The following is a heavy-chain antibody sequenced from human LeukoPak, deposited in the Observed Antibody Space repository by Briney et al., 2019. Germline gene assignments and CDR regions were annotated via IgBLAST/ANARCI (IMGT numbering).Heavy chain of an antibody. J-gene: IGHJ4*02. CDR2: IIPILGIA. CDR3: ARAHDQLEQRGDY. V-gene: IGHV1-69*04. D-gene: IGHD1-1*01. CDR1: GGTFSSYA. Sequence: SVKVSCKASGGTFSSYAISWVRQAPGQGLEWMGRIIPILGIANYAQKFQGRVTITADKSTSTAYMELSSLRSEDTAVYYCARAHDQLEQRGDYWGQGTLVTVSS.